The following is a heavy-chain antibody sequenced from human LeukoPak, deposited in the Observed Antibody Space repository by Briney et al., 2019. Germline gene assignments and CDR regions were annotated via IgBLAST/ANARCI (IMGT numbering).Heavy chain of an antibody. D-gene: IGHD6-13*01. J-gene: IGHJ3*02. Sequence: VASVKVSCKASGYTFTSYAMHWVRQAPGQRLEWMGWINAGNGNTKYSQKFQGRVTITRDTSASTAYMELSSLRSEDTAVYYCARCIAAAQGCAFDIWGQGTMVTVSS. V-gene: IGHV1-3*01. CDR1: GYTFTSYA. CDR2: INAGNGNT. CDR3: ARCIAAAQGCAFDI.